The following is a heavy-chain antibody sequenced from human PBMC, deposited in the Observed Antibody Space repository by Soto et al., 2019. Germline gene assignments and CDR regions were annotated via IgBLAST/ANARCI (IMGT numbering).Heavy chain of an antibody. V-gene: IGHV2-5*02. CDR2: IYWDDDI. D-gene: IGHD3-10*01. CDR1: GFSLRTTRMG. Sequence: QITLKESGPTLVKPTQTLTLTCTFSGFSLRTTRMGVGWIRQPPGKALEWLTLIYWDDDIRYSPSLKSRLTITKDTSKNQVVLTVTNMDPVDTATSYCAHILSSYNAFDVWGQGAMVSVSS. CDR3: AHILSSYNAFDV. J-gene: IGHJ3*01.